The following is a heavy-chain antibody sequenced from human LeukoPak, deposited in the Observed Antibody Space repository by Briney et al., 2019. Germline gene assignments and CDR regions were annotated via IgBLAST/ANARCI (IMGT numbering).Heavy chain of an antibody. CDR2: INHSGST. D-gene: IGHD6-13*01. CDR3: ARGRQQLARFDY. Sequence: PSETLSLTCAVYGGSFSGYYWSWIRQPPGKGLEWIGEINHSGSTNYNPSLKSRVTISVDTSKSQFSLKLSSVTAADTAVYYCARGRQQLARFDYWGQGTLVTVSP. V-gene: IGHV4-34*01. J-gene: IGHJ4*02. CDR1: GGSFSGYY.